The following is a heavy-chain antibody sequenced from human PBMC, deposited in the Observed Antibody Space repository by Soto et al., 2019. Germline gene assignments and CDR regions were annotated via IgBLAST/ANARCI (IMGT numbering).Heavy chain of an antibody. V-gene: IGHV3-23*01. CDR3: AKDRYYDTPGWFDP. Sequence: LRLSCVGSGFTFRDHAMRWVRQAPGSGLEWVSAISANGASIQHADSVKGRFSVSRDNAKNTVYLQMDNLRTEDSAVYYCAKDRYYDTPGWFDPWGQGSRVTVSS. J-gene: IGHJ5*02. CDR1: GFTFRDHA. CDR2: ISANGASI. D-gene: IGHD3-22*01.